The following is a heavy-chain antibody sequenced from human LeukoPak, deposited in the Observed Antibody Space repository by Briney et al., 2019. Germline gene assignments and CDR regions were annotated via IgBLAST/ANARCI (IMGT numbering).Heavy chain of an antibody. D-gene: IGHD5-24*01. CDR3: ARDRGDGYPYDAFDI. J-gene: IGHJ3*02. Sequence: GGSLRLSCAASGFTFSSYSMNWVRQAPGKGLEWVSYISSSSSTIYYADSVKGRFTISRDNAKNSLYLQMNSLRAEDTAVYYCARDRGDGYPYDAFDIWGQGTMVTVSS. V-gene: IGHV3-48*04. CDR2: ISSSSSTI. CDR1: GFTFSSYS.